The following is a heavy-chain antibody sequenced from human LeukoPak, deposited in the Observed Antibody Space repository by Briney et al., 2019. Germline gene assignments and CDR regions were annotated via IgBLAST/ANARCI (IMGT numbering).Heavy chain of an antibody. J-gene: IGHJ4*02. Sequence: PGGSLRLSCAASGFTFSSYEVNWDRQAPGKGLEWVSYISSSGSTIYYADSVKGRFTISRDNAKNSLYLQMNSLRAEDTAVYYCARGKLCADYWGQGTLVTVSS. V-gene: IGHV3-48*03. CDR2: ISSSGSTI. CDR1: GFTFSSYE. D-gene: IGHD2/OR15-2a*01. CDR3: ARGKLCADY.